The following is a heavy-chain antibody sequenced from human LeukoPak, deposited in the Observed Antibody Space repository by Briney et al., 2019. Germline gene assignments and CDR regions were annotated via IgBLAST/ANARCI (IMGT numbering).Heavy chain of an antibody. J-gene: IGHJ5*02. D-gene: IGHD5-24*01. CDR3: ARERDGYNSNWFDP. CDR2: IKQDGSEK. Sequence: GGSLRLSCAASGFTFSSYWMHWVRQAPGKGLEWVANIKQDGSEKYYVDSVKGRFTISRDNAKNSLYLQMNSLRAEDTAVYYCARERDGYNSNWFDPWGQGTLVTVSS. CDR1: GFTFSSYW. V-gene: IGHV3-7*01.